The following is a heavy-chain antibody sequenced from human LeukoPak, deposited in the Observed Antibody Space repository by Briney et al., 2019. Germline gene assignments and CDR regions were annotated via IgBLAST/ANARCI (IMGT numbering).Heavy chain of an antibody. V-gene: IGHV3-66*01. CDR2: IYSGGGT. Sequence: PGGSLRLSCAACGFTVIRNYMSWVRQAPGKGLEWVSVIYSGGGTYYADSVKGRFTISRDNSKNTLYLQMNSLRAEDTALYYCARDLGRNGFQEWGQGTLVTVSS. D-gene: IGHD3-16*01. CDR1: GFTVIRNY. J-gene: IGHJ1*01. CDR3: ARDLGRNGFQE.